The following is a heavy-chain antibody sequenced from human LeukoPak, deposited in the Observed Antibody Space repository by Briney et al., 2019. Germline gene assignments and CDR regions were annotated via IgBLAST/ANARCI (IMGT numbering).Heavy chain of an antibody. D-gene: IGHD3-3*01. J-gene: IGHJ4*02. CDR3: AARIWSAYYTFDC. CDR2: ISDSGGGT. V-gene: IGHV3-23*01. Sequence: GGSLRLSCAASGFTFSSYAMSWVRQAPGKGLEWVSVISDSGGGTYYADSVKGRFTISRDNSKNTLYLQMNNLRAEDTAVYYCAARIWSAYYTFDCWGQGTLVTVSS. CDR1: GFTFSSYA.